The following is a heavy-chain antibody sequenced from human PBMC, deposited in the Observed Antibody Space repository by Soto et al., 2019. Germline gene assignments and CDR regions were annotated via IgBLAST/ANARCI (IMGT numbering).Heavy chain of an antibody. CDR3: ARDPTHCGGDCYSDYYYYGMDV. V-gene: IGHV6-1*01. CDR2: TYYRSKWHN. D-gene: IGHD2-21*02. Sequence: QSQTLSLTCAISGDSVSSNSAAWNWIRQSPSRGLEWLGRTYYRSKWHNDYAVSVKSRITINPDTSKNQFSLQLNSVTPEDTAVYYCARDPTHCGGDCYSDYYYYGMDVWGQGTTVTVSS. J-gene: IGHJ6*02. CDR1: GDSVSSNSAA.